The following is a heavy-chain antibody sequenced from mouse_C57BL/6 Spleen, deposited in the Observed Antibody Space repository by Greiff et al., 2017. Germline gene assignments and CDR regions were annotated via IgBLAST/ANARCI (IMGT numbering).Heavy chain of an antibody. CDR2: INPGNSDT. CDR1: GYTFTSYW. CDR3: TGTGSGTGIWSLDY. V-gene: IGHV1-5*01. J-gene: IGHJ3*01. Sequence: VQLQQSGTVLARPGASVKMSCKTSGYTFTSYWMHWVKQRPGQGLEWIGAINPGNSDTSYNQKFKGKAKLTAVTSASTNYMELGSLTNEDSAVYYCTGTGSGTGIWSLDYWGQGTLVTVSA. D-gene: IGHD4-1*01.